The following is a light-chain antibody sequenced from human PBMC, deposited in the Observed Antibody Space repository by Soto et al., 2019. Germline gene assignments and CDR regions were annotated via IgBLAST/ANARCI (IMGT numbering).Light chain of an antibody. J-gene: IGLJ1*01. V-gene: IGLV2-23*03. CDR3: CSYAGSTNV. CDR2: EGS. Sequence: QSLLTQPASVSESPGQSITISCTGTSSDVGSYKFVSWYQHHPGKAPKLMIYEGSKRPSGVSDRFSGSKSGNTASLTISGLQADDEADYYCCSYAGSTNVFGTGTKVTVL. CDR1: SSDVGSYKF.